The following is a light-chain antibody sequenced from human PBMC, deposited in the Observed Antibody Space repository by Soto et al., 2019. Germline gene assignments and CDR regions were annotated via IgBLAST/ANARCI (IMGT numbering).Light chain of an antibody. CDR1: GSDVGAYNF. CDR3: SSHTSSSTLVI. J-gene: IGLJ2*01. V-gene: IGLV2-14*03. Sequence: QSALTQPASVSGSPGQSITISCTGTGSDVGAYNFVSWYQRHPGKAPKVIMYGVGNRPSGVSNRFSGSKSGNTASLTISGLQAEDEADYYCSSHTSSSTLVIFGGGTKVTVL. CDR2: GVG.